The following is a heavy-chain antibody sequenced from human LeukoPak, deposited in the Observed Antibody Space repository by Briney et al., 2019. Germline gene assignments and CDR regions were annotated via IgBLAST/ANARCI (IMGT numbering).Heavy chain of an antibody. CDR1: GGSISSYY. V-gene: IGHV4-59*01. D-gene: IGHD1-1*01. CDR3: ARAWNQYYYYYMDV. CDR2: IYYSGST. J-gene: IGHJ6*03. Sequence: SETLSLTCTVSGGSISSYYWSWIRQPPGKGLEWIGYIYYSGSTNYNPSLKSRVTISVDTSKNQFSLKLSSVTAADTAVYYCARAWNQYYYYYMDVWGKGTTVTVSS.